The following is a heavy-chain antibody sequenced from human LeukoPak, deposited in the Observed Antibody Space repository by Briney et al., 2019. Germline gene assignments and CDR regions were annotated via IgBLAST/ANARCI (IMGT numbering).Heavy chain of an antibody. CDR3: ARLRSPVTILYYFDS. V-gene: IGHV4-39*01. Sequence: SETLSLTCTVSGGSISSSSYCWGWIRQPPGKGLEWLGSFYCSGSTYYNPSLKSRVTIYVDTSKNQFSLKLSSVTAADTAVYYCARLRSPVTILYYFDSWGQGTLVTVSS. J-gene: IGHJ4*02. D-gene: IGHD4-17*01. CDR2: FYCSGST. CDR1: GGSISSSSYC.